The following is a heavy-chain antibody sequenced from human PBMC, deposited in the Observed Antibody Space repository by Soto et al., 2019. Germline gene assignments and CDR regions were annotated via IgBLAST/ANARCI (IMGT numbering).Heavy chain of an antibody. Sequence: QVQLVQSGAEVKKSGASVKVSCKASGYTFTSHYIQWVRHAPGQGLEWLGMIKPSGGSTTYAQKLQGRVTMTWDTSTSTVYMELSSLTSEDTAVYSCARDSGMRDDNNFYGMDVWGQGTKVIVSS. D-gene: IGHD3-9*01. CDR2: IKPSGGST. CDR1: GYTFTSHY. V-gene: IGHV1-46*04. CDR3: ARDSGMRDDNNFYGMDV. J-gene: IGHJ6*02.